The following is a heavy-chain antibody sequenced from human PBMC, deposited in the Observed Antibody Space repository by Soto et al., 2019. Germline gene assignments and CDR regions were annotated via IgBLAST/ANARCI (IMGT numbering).Heavy chain of an antibody. V-gene: IGHV4-31*03. J-gene: IGHJ4*02. D-gene: IGHD2-8*01. Sequence: QVQLQESGPGLVKPSQTLSLTCTVSGASISSGGYYWSWIRQHPRKGLEWIGYIHYTGTTYYNPSLKSRLTISVDTSQNHFSLKLSSVTAADTAVYYCAEVNGNSFFVWGQGTLVTVSS. CDR1: GASISSGGYY. CDR2: IHYTGTT. CDR3: AEVNGNSFFV.